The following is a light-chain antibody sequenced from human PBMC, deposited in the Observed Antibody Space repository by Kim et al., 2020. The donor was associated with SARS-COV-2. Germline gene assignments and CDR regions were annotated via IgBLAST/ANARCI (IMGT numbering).Light chain of an antibody. CDR2: DSS. CDR1: QGVASNY. CDR3: QQYGTSPCT. J-gene: IGKJ2*02. V-gene: IGKV3-20*01. Sequence: LSPGETATLPCRSSQGVASNYLAWYQQKPGQAPRLLIFDSSTRATGISDRFSGSGSGTDFSLTISRLEPEDFAVYYCQQYGTSPCTFGQGTKLEI.